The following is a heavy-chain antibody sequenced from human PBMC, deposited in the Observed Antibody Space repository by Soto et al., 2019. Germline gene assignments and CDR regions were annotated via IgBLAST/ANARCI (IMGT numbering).Heavy chain of an antibody. Sequence: ASVKVSCKVSGYTLTDFSMHWVRQAPGKGLEWMGGFDPDDGETIYAQKFQGRVTMTEDTSTDTAYMELSSLRSEDTAVYYCATETGQRSGDDFWSGYHYPPGDYYGMDVWGQGTTVTVSS. D-gene: IGHD3-3*01. CDR3: ATETGQRSGDDFWSGYHYPPGDYYGMDV. CDR2: FDPDDGET. V-gene: IGHV1-24*01. CDR1: GYTLTDFS. J-gene: IGHJ6*02.